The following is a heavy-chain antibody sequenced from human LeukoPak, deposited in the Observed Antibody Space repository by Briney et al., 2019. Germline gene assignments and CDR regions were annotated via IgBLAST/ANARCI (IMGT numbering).Heavy chain of an antibody. J-gene: IGHJ4*02. Sequence: SETLSLTCTVSGGSISSSSNCWGWIRPPHGKGLEWFATIYYTRTTYYNPSLKSPVTVSVATSKTPFSLNLSSVTAADAAVYSPAAETTPFDYWGQGNLVSASS. CDR1: GGSISSSSNC. CDR2: IYYTRTT. V-gene: IGHV4-39*02. CDR3: AAETTPFDY. D-gene: IGHD1-1*01.